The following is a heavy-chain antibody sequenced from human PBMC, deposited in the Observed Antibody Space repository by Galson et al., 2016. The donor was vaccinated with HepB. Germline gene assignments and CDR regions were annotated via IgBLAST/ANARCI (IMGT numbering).Heavy chain of an antibody. J-gene: IGHJ6*02. D-gene: IGHD4-17*01. CDR2: IYTSGTT. V-gene: IGHV4-59*01. Sequence: YYWSWIRQPPGKGLEWIGYIYTSGTTNSNPSLKSRVTISLDTSKNQFSLKLSSVTAADTAVYYCARVGATVTTRALGMDVWGQGTTVTVPS. CDR3: ARVGATVTTRALGMDV. CDR1: YY.